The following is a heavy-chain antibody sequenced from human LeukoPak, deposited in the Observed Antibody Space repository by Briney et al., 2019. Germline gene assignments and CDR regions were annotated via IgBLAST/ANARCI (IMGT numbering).Heavy chain of an antibody. CDR3: ARVACGGDCYPWYFDY. J-gene: IGHJ4*02. CDR1: GYTFTRYY. V-gene: IGHV1-2*02. D-gene: IGHD2-21*02. Sequence: GASVKVSCKPSGYTFTRYYMHWVRQAPGQGLEWLGWINPHSGGRDYAQKFEVRVTRTKDTSISTAYLELRRLRSDDTAVYYCARVACGGDCYPWYFDYWGQGTLVTVSS. CDR2: INPHSGGR.